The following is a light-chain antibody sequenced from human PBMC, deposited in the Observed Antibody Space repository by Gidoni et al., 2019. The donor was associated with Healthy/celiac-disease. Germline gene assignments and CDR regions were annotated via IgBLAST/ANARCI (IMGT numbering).Light chain of an antibody. CDR1: QSVSSSY. Sequence: EIVLTQTPGTLSLPPADRATLSCSASQSVSSSYLAWYQQKPGKAPRLLIYGASSRATGIPDRFSGSGSGTDFTLTISRLEPEDFAVYYCQQYVGTFGQXTKLEIK. V-gene: IGKV3-20*01. CDR3: QQYVGT. CDR2: GAS. J-gene: IGKJ2*01.